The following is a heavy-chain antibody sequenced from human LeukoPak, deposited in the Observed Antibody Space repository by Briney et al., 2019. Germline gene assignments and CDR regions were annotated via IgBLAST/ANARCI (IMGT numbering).Heavy chain of an antibody. Sequence: GGSPRLSCAASGFTFSSYWMHWVRQAPGKGLVWVSRINSDGSSTSYADSVKGRFTISRDNAKNTLYLQMNSLRAEDTAVYYCARAIATNWFDPWGQGTLVTVSS. J-gene: IGHJ5*02. V-gene: IGHV3-74*01. CDR3: ARAIATNWFDP. CDR2: INSDGSST. D-gene: IGHD2-21*01. CDR1: GFTFSSYW.